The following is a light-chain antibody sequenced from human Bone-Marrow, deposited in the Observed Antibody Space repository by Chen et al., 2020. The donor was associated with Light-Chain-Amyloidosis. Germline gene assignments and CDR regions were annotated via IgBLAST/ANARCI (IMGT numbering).Light chain of an antibody. CDR3: QSADSSGTYEVI. CDR1: DLPTKY. Sequence: SYELTQPPSVSVSPGQTPRITCSGDDLPTKYAYWYQQKPGKAPVLVIHRDTERPAGISDRFSCSSSGSTATLTISGVQAEDEADYHCQSADSSGTYEVIFGGGTKLTVL. CDR2: RDT. V-gene: IGLV3-25*03. J-gene: IGLJ2*01.